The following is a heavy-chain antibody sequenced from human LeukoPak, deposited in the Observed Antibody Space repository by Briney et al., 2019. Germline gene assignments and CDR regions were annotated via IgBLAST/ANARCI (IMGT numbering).Heavy chain of an antibody. CDR2: ISSSGSTI. J-gene: IGHJ6*02. CDR1: GFTFSDYY. V-gene: IGHV3-11*01. CDR3: ARDGYSGYDLDYGTDV. D-gene: IGHD5-12*01. Sequence: PGGSLRLSCASGFTFSDYYMSWIRQAPGKGLEWVSYISSSGSTIYYADSVKGRFTISRDNAKNSLYLQMNSLRAEDTAVYYCARDGYSGYDLDYGTDVWGQGTTVTVSS.